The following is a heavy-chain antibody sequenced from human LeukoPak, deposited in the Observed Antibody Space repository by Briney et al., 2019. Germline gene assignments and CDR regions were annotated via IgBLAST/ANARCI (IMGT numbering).Heavy chain of an antibody. D-gene: IGHD5-12*01. Sequence: SCKASGYTFTSYAMNWVRQAPGQGLEWVAVISYDGSNKYYADSVKGRFTISRDNSKNTLYLQMNSLRAEDTAVYYCARGGYSANEAFDYWGQGTLVTVSS. CDR2: ISYDGSNK. J-gene: IGHJ4*02. CDR1: GYTFTSYA. CDR3: ARGGYSANEAFDY. V-gene: IGHV3-30*16.